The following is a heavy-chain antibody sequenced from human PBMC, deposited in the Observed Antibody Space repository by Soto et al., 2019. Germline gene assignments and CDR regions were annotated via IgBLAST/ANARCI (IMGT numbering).Heavy chain of an antibody. Sequence: QVQLQESGPGLVKPSGTLSLTCAVSGGSISSSNWWSWVRQPPGKGLEWIGEIYHSGSTNYNPSLKSRGTISVDKSKNQFSLKRSSVTAADTAVYSCARDGWGSGGSGTLVYWGQGTLVTVSS. D-gene: IGHD2-15*01. CDR2: IYHSGST. CDR3: ARDGWGSGGSGTLVY. V-gene: IGHV4-4*02. CDR1: GGSISSSNW. J-gene: IGHJ4*02.